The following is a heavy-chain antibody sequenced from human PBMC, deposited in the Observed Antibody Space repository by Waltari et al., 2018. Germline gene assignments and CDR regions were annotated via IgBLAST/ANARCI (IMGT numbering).Heavy chain of an antibody. CDR1: GFTFSSYS. D-gene: IGHD6-19*01. J-gene: IGHJ6*02. V-gene: IGHV3-48*01. Sequence: EVQLVESGGGLVQPGGSLRLSCAASGFTFSSYSMNWVRQAPGRGLEWVSYISSSSSTIYYADSVKGRLTISRDNAKNSLYLQMNCRRAEETAVYYCAREIPLPAVAGHYGMDVWGQGTTVTVSS. CDR3: AREIPLPAVAGHYGMDV. CDR2: ISSSSSTI.